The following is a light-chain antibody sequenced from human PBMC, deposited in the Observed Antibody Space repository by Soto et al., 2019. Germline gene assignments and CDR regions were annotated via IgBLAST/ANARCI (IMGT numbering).Light chain of an antibody. V-gene: IGKV1-17*01. Sequence: IQMTQYPSSLSASVGYSVTITCRASQSISRYLNWYQQKPGKAPKPPLYAAPRLQSGAPSRFSGSGSGTEFTLTISSLQPEDFATYDGLQHKSYPRTFCQGTNVDIK. CDR2: AAP. J-gene: IGKJ1*01. CDR3: LQHKSYPRT. CDR1: QSISRY.